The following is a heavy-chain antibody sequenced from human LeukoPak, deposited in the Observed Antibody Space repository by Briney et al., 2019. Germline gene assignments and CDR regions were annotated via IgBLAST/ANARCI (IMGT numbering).Heavy chain of an antibody. CDR3: ARGVTGGWYGDFQH. J-gene: IGHJ1*01. CDR2: IYYSGST. D-gene: IGHD6-19*01. Sequence: SETLSLTCTVPGGSISSYYWSWIRQPPGKGLEWIGYIYYSGSTNYNPSLKSRVTISVDTSKNQFSLKLSSVTAADTAVYYCARGVTGGWYGDFQHWGQGTLVTVSS. V-gene: IGHV4-59*08. CDR1: GGSISSYY.